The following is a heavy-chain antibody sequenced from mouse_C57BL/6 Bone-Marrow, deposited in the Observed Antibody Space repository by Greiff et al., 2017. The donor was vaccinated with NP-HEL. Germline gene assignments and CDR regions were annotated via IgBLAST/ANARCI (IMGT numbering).Heavy chain of an antibody. CDR1: GYAFTNYL. CDR3: AREGYDGYYRFAY. Sequence: VQLQQSGAELVRPGTSVKVSCKASGYAFTNYLIEWVKQRPGQGLEWIGVINPGSGGTNYNEKFKGKATLTADKSSSTAYMQLSSLTSEDSAVYFCAREGYDGYYRFAYWGQGTLVTVSA. CDR2: INPGSGGT. D-gene: IGHD2-3*01. V-gene: IGHV1-54*01. J-gene: IGHJ3*01.